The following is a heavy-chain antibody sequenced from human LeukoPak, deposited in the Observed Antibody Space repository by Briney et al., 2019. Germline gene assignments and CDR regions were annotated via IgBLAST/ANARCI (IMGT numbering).Heavy chain of an antibody. D-gene: IGHD3-3*01. V-gene: IGHV3-30*03. Sequence: PGRSLRLSCAASGFTFSSYGMHWVRQAPGKGLEWVAVISYDGSNKYYADSVKGRFTISRDNSKNTLYLQMNSLRAEDTAVYYCARDTIFGVVIGNNFDYWGQGTLVTVSS. CDR1: GFTFSSYG. J-gene: IGHJ4*02. CDR2: ISYDGSNK. CDR3: ARDTIFGVVIGNNFDY.